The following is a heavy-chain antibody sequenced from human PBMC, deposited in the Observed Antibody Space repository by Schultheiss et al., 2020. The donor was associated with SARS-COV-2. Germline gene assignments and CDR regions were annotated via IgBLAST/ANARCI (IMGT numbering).Heavy chain of an antibody. CDR3: AGYDSSGYAVFD. D-gene: IGHD3-22*01. V-gene: IGHV3-23*01. J-gene: IGHJ4*02. Sequence: GASLKISCAASGFPFSSYWMSWVRQAPGKGLEWVSAISGSGGRTYYADSVKGRFTISRDNSKNTLYLQMNSLRAEDTAVYYCAGYDSSGYAVFDWGQGTLVTVSS. CDR1: GFPFSSYW. CDR2: ISGSGGRT.